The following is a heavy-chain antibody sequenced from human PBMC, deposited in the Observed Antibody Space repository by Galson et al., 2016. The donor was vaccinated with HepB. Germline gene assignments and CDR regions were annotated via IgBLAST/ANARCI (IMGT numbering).Heavy chain of an antibody. CDR3: ARAPPPKSGYYFTFDY. Sequence: SLRLSCAASGFTFSSYSMNWVRQAPGKGLEWVSYISSSSSPIYYADSVKGRFTISRDNAKNSLYLQMNSLRDEDTAVYYCARAPPPKSGYYFTFDYWGQGTLVTVSS. CDR1: GFTFSSYS. CDR2: ISSSSSPI. J-gene: IGHJ4*02. V-gene: IGHV3-48*02. D-gene: IGHD3-3*01.